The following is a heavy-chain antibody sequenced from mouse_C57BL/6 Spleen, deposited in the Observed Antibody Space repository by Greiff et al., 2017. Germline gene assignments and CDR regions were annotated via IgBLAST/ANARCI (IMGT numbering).Heavy chain of an antibody. V-gene: IGHV1-80*01. D-gene: IGHD2-4*01. CDR2: IYPGDGDT. J-gene: IGHJ4*01. CDR1: GYAFSSYW. CDR3: EREDYDYDVSYAMDY. Sequence: QVQLQQSGAELVKPGASVKISCKASGYAFSSYWMNWVKQRPGKGLEWIGQIYPGDGDTNYNGKFKGKATLTADKSSSTAYMQLSSLTSEDSAVYFGEREDYDYDVSYAMDYWGQGTSVTVS.